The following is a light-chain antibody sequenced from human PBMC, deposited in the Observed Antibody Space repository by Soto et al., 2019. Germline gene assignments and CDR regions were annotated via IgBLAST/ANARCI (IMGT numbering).Light chain of an antibody. V-gene: IGLV2-11*01. CDR2: DVS. CDR1: SSDVGGYNY. Sequence: QSALTQPRSVSGSPGQSVTISCTGTSSDVGGYNYVSWYQQHPGKAPKLMIYDVSKRPSGVPDRFSGSKSGNTASPTISGLQAVDEGDYYCCSYAGSYVVFGRGTKRTVL. J-gene: IGLJ2*01. CDR3: CSYAGSYVV.